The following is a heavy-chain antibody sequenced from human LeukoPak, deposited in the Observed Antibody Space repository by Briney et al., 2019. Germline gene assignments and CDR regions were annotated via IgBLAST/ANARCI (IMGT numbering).Heavy chain of an antibody. V-gene: IGHV4-31*03. Sequence: SETLSLTCTVSGGSISSGGYYWRWIRQHPGKGLEWIGYIYYSGSTYYNPSLKSRVTISVDTSKNQFSLKLSSVTAADTAVYYCAGGTCGSLPGFDYWGQGTLVSVSS. CDR1: GGSISSGGYY. CDR2: IYYSGST. CDR3: AGGTCGSLPGFDY. J-gene: IGHJ4*02. D-gene: IGHD1-26*01.